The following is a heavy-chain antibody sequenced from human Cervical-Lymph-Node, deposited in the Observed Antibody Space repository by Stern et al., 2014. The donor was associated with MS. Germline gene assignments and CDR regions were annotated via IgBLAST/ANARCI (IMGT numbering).Heavy chain of an antibody. V-gene: IGHV3-30*18. CDR1: GFSFSSYG. CDR3: AKDRGMIVVVTYSLDS. CDR2: ISYDGSNA. D-gene: IGHD3-22*01. J-gene: IGHJ4*02. Sequence: VQLVESGGIVVQPGRSLRLSCVASGFSFSSYGMHWVRQAPGKGLEWVAVISYDGSNAYYAASVKGRFTISRDNSKNTLYLQLNSLRAEDTAVYFCAKDRGMIVVVTYSLDSWGQGTLVTVSS.